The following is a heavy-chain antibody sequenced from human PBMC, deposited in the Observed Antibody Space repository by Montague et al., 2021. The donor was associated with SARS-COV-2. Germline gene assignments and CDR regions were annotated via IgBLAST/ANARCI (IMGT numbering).Heavy chain of an antibody. CDR3: ARLGDGVVPSPILGVGPYYSYYYMDV. Sequence: SETLSLTCAVHGGSFSTYSWNWIRQPPGKGLEWIGEIHHGGSTNYNPSLKSRVTISAYTSKNQFSLKLTSVAAADTAVYYCARLGDGVVPSPILGVGPYYSYYYMDVWGKGTTVTVSS. D-gene: IGHD3-10*01. CDR2: IHHGGST. J-gene: IGHJ6*03. V-gene: IGHV4-34*01. CDR1: GGSFSTYS.